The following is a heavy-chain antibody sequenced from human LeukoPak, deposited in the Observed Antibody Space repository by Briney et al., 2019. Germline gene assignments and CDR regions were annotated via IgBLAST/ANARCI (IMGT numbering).Heavy chain of an antibody. CDR1: GFTFNNYA. CDR2: ISGSGGNT. D-gene: IGHD1-14*01. J-gene: IGHJ3*02. Sequence: PGGSLRLSCAACGFTFNNYAMNWVRQAPGKGLEWVSGISGSGGNTYYADSVKGRFTISRDNSKNTLYLQMNSLRAEDTAVYYCAKPARTDAFDIWGQGTMITVSS. CDR3: AKPARTDAFDI. V-gene: IGHV3-23*01.